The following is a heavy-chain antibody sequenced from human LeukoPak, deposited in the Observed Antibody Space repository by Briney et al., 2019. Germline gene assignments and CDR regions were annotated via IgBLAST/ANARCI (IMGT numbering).Heavy chain of an antibody. CDR3: ARGVQALTTYQGAFDI. Sequence: GGSLRLSCAASGITFSSYFMTCIRDSPGKGLEWVANINQYGSERNYLDSVKGRFTISRDNAKNSLYLQMNSLRAEDTALYYCARGVQALTTYQGAFDIWGQGTMVTVSS. J-gene: IGHJ3*02. V-gene: IGHV3-7*01. CDR1: GITFSSYF. CDR2: INQYGSER. D-gene: IGHD2/OR15-2a*01.